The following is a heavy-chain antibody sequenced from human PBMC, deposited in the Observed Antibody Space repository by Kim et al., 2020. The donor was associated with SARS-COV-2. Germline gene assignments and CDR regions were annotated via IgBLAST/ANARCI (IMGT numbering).Heavy chain of an antibody. CDR2: ISSTSSTI. Sequence: GGSLRLSCAASGFTFGSYSMNWVRQAPGKGLDWVSYISSTSSTIYYADSVKGRYTISRDNAKNSLYLQMNSLRAEDTAVYYCAVSSSWLWGQGTLVTVSS. CDR3: AVSSSWL. D-gene: IGHD6-13*01. J-gene: IGHJ4*02. V-gene: IGHV3-48*04. CDR1: GFTFGSYS.